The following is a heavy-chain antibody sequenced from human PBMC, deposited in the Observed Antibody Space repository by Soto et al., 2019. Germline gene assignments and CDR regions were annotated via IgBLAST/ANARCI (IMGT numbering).Heavy chain of an antibody. CDR2: IIPIFGTA. Sequence: GASEKVSCKASGGTFSSYAISWVRQAPGQGLEWMGGIIPIFGTANYAQKFQGRVTITADKSTSTAYMELSSPRSEDTAVYYCARVEYLNFGSPNGMDVWGQGTTVTVSS. J-gene: IGHJ6*02. D-gene: IGHD2-8*02. CDR1: GGTFSSYA. CDR3: ARVEYLNFGSPNGMDV. V-gene: IGHV1-69*06.